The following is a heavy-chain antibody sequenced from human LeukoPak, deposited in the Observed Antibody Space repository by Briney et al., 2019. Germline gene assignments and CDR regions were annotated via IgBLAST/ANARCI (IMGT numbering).Heavy chain of an antibody. D-gene: IGHD4-17*01. CDR1: GFNFTIYT. Sequence: GGSLRLSCAASGFNFTIYTMNWVRQAPGRGLEWVSSISSTGNNIYYADSVKGRFTISRDNAKVSLYLEMNSLRAEDTAVYYCARGLRRGDYWGQGTLVTVSS. J-gene: IGHJ4*02. CDR2: ISSTGNNI. V-gene: IGHV3-21*01. CDR3: ARGLRRGDY.